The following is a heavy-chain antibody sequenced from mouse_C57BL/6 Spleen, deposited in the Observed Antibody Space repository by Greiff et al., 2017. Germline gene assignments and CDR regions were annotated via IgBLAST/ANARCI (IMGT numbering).Heavy chain of an antibody. D-gene: IGHD1-1*01. CDR3: AREGGIRAFDV. Sequence: QVQLQQPGAELVMPGASVKLSCKASGYTFTSYWMHWVKQRPGHGLAWIGEIDPSDSYTNYNQKFKGKSTLTVDKSSSTAYMQLSSLTSEDSAVYYCAREGGIRAFDVWGTGTTVTVSS. CDR1: GYTFTSYW. J-gene: IGHJ1*03. CDR2: IDPSDSYT. V-gene: IGHV1-69*01.